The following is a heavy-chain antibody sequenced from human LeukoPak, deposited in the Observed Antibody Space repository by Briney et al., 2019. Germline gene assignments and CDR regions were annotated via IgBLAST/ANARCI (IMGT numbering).Heavy chain of an antibody. V-gene: IGHV4-59*08. Sequence: SETLSLTCTVSGGSISSYSWDWIRQLPGKGLEWIGHIYYSGSTTYNPSLKSRVTMSVDTSKTQFSLKLSAVTAAQTAVFFLAKSEGRSWYRGFVPWGQGTLATVSS. CDR3: AKSEGRSWYRGFVP. CDR2: IYYSGST. CDR1: GGSISSYS. D-gene: IGHD6-13*01. J-gene: IGHJ5*02.